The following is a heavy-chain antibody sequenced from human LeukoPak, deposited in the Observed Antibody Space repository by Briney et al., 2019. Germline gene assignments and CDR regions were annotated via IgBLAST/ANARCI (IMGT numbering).Heavy chain of an antibody. J-gene: IGHJ6*02. Sequence: GGSLRLSCAASGFSFSGHWMNWVRQPPGKGLEWVALIVYDGSNKYDESSKHYADSVKGRFTISRDNSKNTLYLQLNSLRAEDTAVYYCARYYGTGRGYYGMDVWGQGTTVTVSS. D-gene: IGHD3-10*01. CDR3: ARYYGTGRGYYGMDV. CDR2: IVYDGSNK. V-gene: IGHV3-30*03. CDR1: GFSFSGHW.